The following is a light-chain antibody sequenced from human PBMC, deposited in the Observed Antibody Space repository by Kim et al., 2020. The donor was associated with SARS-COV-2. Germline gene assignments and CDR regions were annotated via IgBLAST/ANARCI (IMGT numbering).Light chain of an antibody. CDR3: SSYARGVIRL. CDR2: DVT. J-gene: IGLJ3*02. V-gene: IGLV2-14*03. Sequence: GQSITISCTGTSSDIGAYDYVSWYQQHPGKAPQLIISDVTHRPSGVSDRFSGSKSGNTASLTISGLQAEDQADYYCSSYARGVIRLFGGGTQLTVL. CDR1: SSDIGAYDY.